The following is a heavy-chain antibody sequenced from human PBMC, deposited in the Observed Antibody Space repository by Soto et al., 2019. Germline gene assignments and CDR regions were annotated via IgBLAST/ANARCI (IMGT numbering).Heavy chain of an antibody. CDR1: GGSISNFY. CDR3: ARFLGYCSGGSCSIFDS. D-gene: IGHD2-15*01. CDR2: VYYTGST. Sequence: PSETLSLTCTVSGGSISNFYWSWIRQPPGKGLEWIGYVYYTGSTSYNPSLKRRVTFSADSSKSQFSLKLNSVTAADTAVYYCARFLGYCSGGSCSIFDSWGQGTLVTVSS. J-gene: IGHJ4*02. V-gene: IGHV4-59*08.